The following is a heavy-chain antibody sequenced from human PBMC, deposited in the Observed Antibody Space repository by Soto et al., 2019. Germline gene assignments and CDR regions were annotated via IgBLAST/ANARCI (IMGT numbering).Heavy chain of an antibody. J-gene: IGHJ4*02. CDR2: RNPNSGNT. CDR3: AITLYGDTVDY. V-gene: IGHV1-8*01. D-gene: IGHD4-17*01. Sequence: QVQLVQSGAELKKPVASVKVSCKASGYTFTSYDINRVRQATVQGLERMGLRNPNSGNTGYALKFQGRVTMTRNTSISTAYMGLSSLRSEDTAVYYCAITLYGDTVDYWGQGTLVTVSS. CDR1: GYTFTSYD.